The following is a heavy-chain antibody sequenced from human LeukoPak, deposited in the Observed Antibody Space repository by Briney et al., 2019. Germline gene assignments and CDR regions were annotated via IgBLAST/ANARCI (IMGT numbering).Heavy chain of an antibody. Sequence: GGSLRLSCAPSGFTFSRHGMHWVRQAPGKGLEWVAIISNDGSRKYYAHSVEGRFTISRDNSKNTLYLQMDSLRAEDTAVYYCARDRAWNYFDYWGQGALVTVSS. J-gene: IGHJ4*02. CDR1: GFTFSRHG. CDR2: ISNDGSRK. D-gene: IGHD3-3*01. CDR3: ARDRAWNYFDY. V-gene: IGHV3-30*03.